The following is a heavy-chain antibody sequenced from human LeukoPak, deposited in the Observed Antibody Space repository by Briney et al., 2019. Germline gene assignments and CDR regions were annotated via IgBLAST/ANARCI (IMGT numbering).Heavy chain of an antibody. CDR2: IYYSGST. D-gene: IGHD2-21*02. V-gene: IGHV4-31*01. CDR3: ASGGAYCGADCYLPAFDY. Sequence: SETLSLTCTVSGGSISSAGSYWSWIRQHPGKGLEWIGYIYYSGSTYYNPSVKSPVTISVDTSKNQFSLKLSSVTAADTAVYYCASGGAYCGADCYLPAFDYWGQGTLVTVSS. CDR1: GGSISSAGSY. J-gene: IGHJ4*02.